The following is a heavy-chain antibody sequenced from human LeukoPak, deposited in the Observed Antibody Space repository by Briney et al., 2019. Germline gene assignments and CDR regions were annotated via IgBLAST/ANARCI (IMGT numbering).Heavy chain of an antibody. D-gene: IGHD6-6*01. Sequence: SGTLSLTCAVYGGSFSGYYWSWIRQPPGKGLEWIGEINHSGSTNYNPSLKSRVTISVDTSKNQFSLKLSSVTAADTAVYYCARSSVAAFFDYWGQGTLVTVSS. CDR1: GGSFSGYY. CDR2: INHSGST. CDR3: ARSSVAAFFDY. J-gene: IGHJ4*02. V-gene: IGHV4-34*01.